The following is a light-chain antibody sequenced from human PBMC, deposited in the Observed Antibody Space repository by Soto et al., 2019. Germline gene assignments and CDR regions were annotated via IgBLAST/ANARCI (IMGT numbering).Light chain of an antibody. CDR3: QQYGSSPPIT. CDR2: GAS. CDR1: QSVSSSY. Sequence: RVLTQSPGTLSLSPGERPTLSCRASQSVSSSYLAWYQQKPGQAPRLLSYGASSRATGIPDRFSGSGSGTDFTLTISRLEPEDFAVYYCQQYGSSPPITFGQGTRLEIK. V-gene: IGKV3-20*01. J-gene: IGKJ5*01.